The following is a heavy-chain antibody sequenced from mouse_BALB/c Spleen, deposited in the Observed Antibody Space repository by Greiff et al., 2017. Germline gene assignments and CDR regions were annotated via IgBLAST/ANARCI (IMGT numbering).Heavy chain of an antibody. CDR3: ASRRAYYRYDGFAY. Sequence: QVQLQQSGAELMKPGASVKISCKATGYTFSSYWIEWVKQRPGHGLEWIGEILPGSGSTNYNEKFKGKATFTADTSSNTAYMQLSSLTSEDSAVYYCASRRAYYRYDGFAYWGQGTLVTVSA. D-gene: IGHD2-14*01. CDR2: ILPGSGST. CDR1: GYTFSSYW. V-gene: IGHV1-9*01. J-gene: IGHJ3*01.